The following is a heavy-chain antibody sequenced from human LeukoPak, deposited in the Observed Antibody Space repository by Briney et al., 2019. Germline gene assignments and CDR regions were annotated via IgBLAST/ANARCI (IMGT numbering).Heavy chain of an antibody. V-gene: IGHV3-23*01. CDR1: GFTFSSYA. CDR3: AKDRDGSGSWGYDAFDI. Sequence: GSLRLSCAASGFTFSSYAMIWVRQAPGKGLEWVSAISGSGGSTYYADSVKGRFTISRDNSKNTLYLQMNSLRAEDTAVYYCAKDRDGSGSWGYDAFDIWGQGTMVTVSS. CDR2: ISGSGGST. J-gene: IGHJ3*02. D-gene: IGHD3-10*01.